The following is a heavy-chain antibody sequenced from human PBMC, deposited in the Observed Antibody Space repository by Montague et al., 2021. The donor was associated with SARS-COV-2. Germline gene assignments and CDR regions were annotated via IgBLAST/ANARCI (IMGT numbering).Heavy chain of an antibody. CDR2: ISGSATKI. J-gene: IGHJ4*02. D-gene: IGHD3-10*01. CDR1: EFTFTDYY. Sequence: SLSLSCAASEFTFTDYYMSWIRQAPGKGLEWISHISGSATKIFYADSVKGRFTISRDNAKSSLFLQLSSLRAEDTAVYFCARVWAYGFDLWGQGTLVTVSS. CDR3: ARVWAYGFDL. V-gene: IGHV3-11*01.